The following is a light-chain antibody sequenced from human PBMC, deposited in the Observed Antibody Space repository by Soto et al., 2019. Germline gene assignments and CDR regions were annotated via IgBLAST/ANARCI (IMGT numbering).Light chain of an antibody. CDR3: QQSYSTRLT. CDR1: QSISSY. CDR2: AAS. J-gene: IGKJ3*01. Sequence: DIQITQSPSSLSASVGDRVTITCRASQSISSYLNWYQQKPGIAPKLLIYAASSLQSGVPSRFSGSGSGIDFTLTISRLQPEDFATYYCQQSYSTRLTFGPGTKVGI. V-gene: IGKV1-39*01.